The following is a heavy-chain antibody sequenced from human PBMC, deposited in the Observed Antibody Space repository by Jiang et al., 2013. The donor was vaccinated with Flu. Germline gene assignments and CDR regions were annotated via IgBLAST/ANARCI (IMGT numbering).Heavy chain of an antibody. Sequence: GSGLVKPSETLSLTCTVSGGAISSTSYYWGWIRQPPGKGLEWIGSIYYSGTTYYSPSLKSRVTILIDTSKNQFSLKLISVTAADTAIYYCARPLGAAAGKNWFDPWGQGTLVTVSS. CDR3: ARPLGAAAGKNWFDP. D-gene: IGHD6-13*01. V-gene: IGHV4-39*07. J-gene: IGHJ5*02. CDR2: IYYSGTT. CDR1: GGAISSTSYY.